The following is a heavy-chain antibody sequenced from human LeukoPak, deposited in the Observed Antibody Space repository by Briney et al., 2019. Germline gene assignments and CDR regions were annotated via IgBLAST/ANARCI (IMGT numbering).Heavy chain of an antibody. V-gene: IGHV3-9*01. CDR3: AKDKGGGYGDYYFDY. CDR2: ISWNSGSI. Sequence: GGSLRLSCAASGFTFDDYAMHWVRQAPGKGLEGVSGISWNSGSIGYADSVKGRFTISRDNAKNSLYLQMNSLRAEDTALYYCAKDKGGGYGDYYFDYWGQGTLVTVSS. CDR1: GFTFDDYA. J-gene: IGHJ4*02. D-gene: IGHD4-17*01.